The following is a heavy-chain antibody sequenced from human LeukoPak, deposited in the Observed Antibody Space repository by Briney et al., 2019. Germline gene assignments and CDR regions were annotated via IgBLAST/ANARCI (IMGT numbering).Heavy chain of an antibody. Sequence: GGSLRLSCAASGFTFSSYAMHWVRQAPGKGLEWVAVISYDGSNKYYADSVKGRFTISRDNSKNTLYLQMSSLRAEDTAMYYCAMLNCYGSGVCYGMDVWGQGTTVTVSS. V-gene: IGHV3-30-3*01. CDR2: ISYDGSNK. CDR1: GFTFSSYA. D-gene: IGHD3-10*01. CDR3: AMLNCYGSGVCYGMDV. J-gene: IGHJ6*02.